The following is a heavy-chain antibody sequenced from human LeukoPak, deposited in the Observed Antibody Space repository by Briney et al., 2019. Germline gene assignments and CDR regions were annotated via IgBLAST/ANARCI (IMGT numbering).Heavy chain of an antibody. CDR1: GGTFINYA. Sequence: GASVTVSCKASGGTFINYAISWVRQAPGQGREWMGGIIHIFGTANYAQKFQGRVTITADESTSTAYMELSSRRSEETAVYYCARDVALGILGAFWFAPWGQGTLFTAS. CDR2: IIHIFGTA. CDR3: ARDVALGILGAFWFAP. D-gene: IGHD1-26*01. V-gene: IGHV1-69*01. J-gene: IGHJ5*02.